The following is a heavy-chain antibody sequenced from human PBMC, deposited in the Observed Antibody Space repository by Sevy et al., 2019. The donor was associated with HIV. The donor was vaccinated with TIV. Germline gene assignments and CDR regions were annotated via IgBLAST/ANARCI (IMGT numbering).Heavy chain of an antibody. CDR3: ARYRVAGNFDY. D-gene: IGHD6-19*01. CDR1: GGSFSGYY. Sequence: SETRSLTCGVYGGSFSGYYWSWIRQPPGKGLEWIGEINHSGSTNYNPSLKSRVTISVDTSKNQFSLKLSSVTAADTAVYYCARYRVAGNFDYWGQGTLVTVSS. V-gene: IGHV4-34*01. J-gene: IGHJ4*02. CDR2: INHSGST.